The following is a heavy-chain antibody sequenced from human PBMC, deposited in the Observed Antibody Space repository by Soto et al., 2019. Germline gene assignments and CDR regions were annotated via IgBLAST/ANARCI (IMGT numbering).Heavy chain of an antibody. CDR3: ARRTSGWYLDY. V-gene: IGHV3-23*01. J-gene: IGHJ4*02. CDR1: GFTFSSYA. Sequence: EVQLLESGGGLVQPGGSLRLSCAASGFTFSSYAMSWVRQAPGKGLEWVSGISGRGGSTYYADSVKGRFTISRDNSKNTLYLQMTSLRAEDTAVYYCARRTSGWYLDYWGQGPLVTVSS. CDR2: ISGRGGST. D-gene: IGHD6-19*01.